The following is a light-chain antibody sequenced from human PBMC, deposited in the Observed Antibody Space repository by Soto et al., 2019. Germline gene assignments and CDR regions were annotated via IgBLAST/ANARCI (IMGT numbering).Light chain of an antibody. Sequence: IVMTQSPATLSVSRAERVTLTWRAKQAISRNLAWYQQKPGQAPRLLSYGASTRATGIPDRVSGSGSGTEFTLTISSLHSEDFAVYYCQHYNNWLGTFGQGTNVDI. CDR2: GAS. CDR1: QAISRN. CDR3: QHYNNWLGT. V-gene: IGKV3-15*01. J-gene: IGKJ3*01.